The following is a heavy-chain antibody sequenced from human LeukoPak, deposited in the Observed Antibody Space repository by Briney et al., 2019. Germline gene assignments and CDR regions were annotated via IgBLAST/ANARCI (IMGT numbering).Heavy chain of an antibody. CDR2: ISGSGSST. V-gene: IGHV3-23*01. CDR1: GFTLRNYA. Sequence: SGGSLRLSCAASGFTLRNYAMSWVRQAPGKGLEWVSAISGSGSSTYYADSVKGRFTISRDNSKNTLYVQMNSLRAEDTAIYYSAKARGTIVVVTADYWGQGTLLTVSS. CDR3: AKARGTIVVVTADY. D-gene: IGHD2-21*02. J-gene: IGHJ4*02.